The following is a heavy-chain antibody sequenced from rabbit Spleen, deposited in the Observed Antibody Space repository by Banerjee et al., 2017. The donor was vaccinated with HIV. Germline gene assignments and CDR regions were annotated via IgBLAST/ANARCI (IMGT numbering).Heavy chain of an antibody. V-gene: IGHV1S45*01. D-gene: IGHD8-1*01. CDR3: ARDSGSNDYIDVYFNL. CDR2: IYTDNSKT. J-gene: IGHJ4*01. CDR1: GFSFSRGYD. Sequence: QEQLVESGGGLVKPGASLTLTCKASGFSFSRGYDMCWVRQAPGKGLEWIACIYTDNSKTYYANWAKGRFTVSKTSSPSVTLQMTSLTAADTATYFCARDSGSNDYIDVYFNLWGPGTLVTVS.